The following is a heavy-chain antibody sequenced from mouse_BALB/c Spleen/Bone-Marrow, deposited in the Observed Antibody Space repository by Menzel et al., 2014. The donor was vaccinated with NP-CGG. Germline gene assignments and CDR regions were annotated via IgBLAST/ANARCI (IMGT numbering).Heavy chain of an antibody. CDR1: GFTFSDYY. J-gene: IGHJ2*01. D-gene: IGHD2-4*01. CDR3: AKHSDYDYFDY. Sequence: EVQVVESGGGLVQPGGSLKLSCATSGFTFSDYYMYWVRQTPEKRLEWVAYISNGGGSTYYPDTVKGRFTISRDNAKNTLYLQMSRLKSEDTAIYNRAKHSDYDYFDYWGQGTTLTVSS. V-gene: IGHV5-12*02. CDR2: ISNGGGST.